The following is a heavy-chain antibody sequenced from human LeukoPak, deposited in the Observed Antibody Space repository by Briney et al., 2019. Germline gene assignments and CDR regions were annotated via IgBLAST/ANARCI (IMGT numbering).Heavy chain of an antibody. CDR2: IIPIFGTA. D-gene: IGHD3-22*01. CDR1: GGTFSSYA. Sequence: GASVKVSCKASGGTFSSYAISWVRQAPGQGLEWMGGIIPIFGTANYAQKFQGGVTITADESTSTAYMELSSLRSEDTAVYYCATFSGYFDSKNWFDPWGQGTLVTVSS. V-gene: IGHV1-69*13. CDR3: ATFSGYFDSKNWFDP. J-gene: IGHJ5*02.